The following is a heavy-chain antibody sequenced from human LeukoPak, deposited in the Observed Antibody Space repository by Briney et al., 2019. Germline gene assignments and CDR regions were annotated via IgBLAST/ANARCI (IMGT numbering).Heavy chain of an antibody. D-gene: IGHD3-10*01. V-gene: IGHV3-30*02. CDR3: ARGGVDY. CDR1: GFTFSSYG. CDR2: IRYDGSNK. Sequence: PGGSLRLSCAASGFTFSSYGMHWVRQAPGKGLEWVAFIRYDGSNKYYADSVKGRFTISRDNAKNTLFLQMNSLRAEDTAVYYCARGGVDYWGQGTLVTVSS. J-gene: IGHJ4*02.